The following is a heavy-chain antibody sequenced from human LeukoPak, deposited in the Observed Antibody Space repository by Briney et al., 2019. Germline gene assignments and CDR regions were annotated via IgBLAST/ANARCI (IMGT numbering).Heavy chain of an antibody. V-gene: IGHV3-21*01. J-gene: IGHJ4*02. D-gene: IGHD3-16*01. Sequence: PGGSLRLSCAASGFTFSSYSMNWVRQAPGKGLEWVSSISSSSSYIYYADSVKGRFTISRDNAKNSLYLQMNSLRAEDTAVYYCARGTYYDYVWGSSLGDYWGQGTLVTVSS. CDR2: ISSSSSYI. CDR1: GFTFSSYS. CDR3: ARGTYYDYVWGSSLGDY.